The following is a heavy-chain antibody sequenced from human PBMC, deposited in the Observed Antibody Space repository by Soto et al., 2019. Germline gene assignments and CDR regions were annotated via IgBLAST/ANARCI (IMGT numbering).Heavy chain of an antibody. Sequence: QVQLVQSGGEVKKPGASVKVSCKASGYTFTTFGITWVRQAPGQGLEWMGWISTSTGNTNYAQKLQGRVTLTTDTSTRTAYLELRSLTSDDTAVYYCARSPRVIVADKGTLGYWGQGTLVTVSS. CDR1: GYTFTTFG. D-gene: IGHD5-12*01. J-gene: IGHJ4*02. V-gene: IGHV1-18*04. CDR2: ISTSTGNT. CDR3: ARSPRVIVADKGTLGY.